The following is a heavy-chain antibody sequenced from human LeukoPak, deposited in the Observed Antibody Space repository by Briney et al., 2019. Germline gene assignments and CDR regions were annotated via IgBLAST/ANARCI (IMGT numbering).Heavy chain of an antibody. Sequence: GGSLRLSCAASGFTFSSYVMSWVRLAPGKGLEWVSSISSSSSYIYYADSVKGRFTISRDNAKNSLYLQMNSLRAEDTAVYYCARGYYYDSSGSYRDYWGQGTLVTVSS. CDR1: GFTFSSYV. CDR3: ARGYYYDSSGSYRDY. CDR2: ISSSSSYI. J-gene: IGHJ4*02. V-gene: IGHV3-21*01. D-gene: IGHD3-22*01.